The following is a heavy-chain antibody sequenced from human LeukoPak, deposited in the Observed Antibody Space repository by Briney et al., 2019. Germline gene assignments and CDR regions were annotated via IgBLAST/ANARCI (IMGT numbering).Heavy chain of an antibody. CDR3: ARVWAKYSSGWYTWRGDDAFDI. CDR1: GYTFTSHD. D-gene: IGHD6-19*01. J-gene: IGHJ3*02. V-gene: IGHV1-8*01. Sequence: ASVKVSCKASGYTFTSHDINWVRQATGQGLEWMGWMNPNSGNTGYAQKFQGRVTMTRNTSISTAYMELSSLRSEDTAVYYCARVWAKYSSGWYTWRGDDAFDIWGQGTMVTVSS. CDR2: MNPNSGNT.